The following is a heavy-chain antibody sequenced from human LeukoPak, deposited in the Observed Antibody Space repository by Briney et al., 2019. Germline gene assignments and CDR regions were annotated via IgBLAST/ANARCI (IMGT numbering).Heavy chain of an antibody. V-gene: IGHV1-3*01. CDR1: GYTFTSYA. D-gene: IGHD1-26*01. Sequence: ASVTVSCTASGYTFTSYAMHWVRQAPGQRLEWMGWINAGNGNTKYSQKFQGRVTITRDTSASTAYMELSSLRSEDTAVYYCARGLSGSYYFSYWGQGTLVTVSS. CDR3: ARGLSGSYYFSY. J-gene: IGHJ4*02. CDR2: INAGNGNT.